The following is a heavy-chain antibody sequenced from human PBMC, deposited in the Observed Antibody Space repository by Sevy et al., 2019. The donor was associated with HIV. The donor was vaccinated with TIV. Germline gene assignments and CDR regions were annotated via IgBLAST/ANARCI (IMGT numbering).Heavy chain of an antibody. CDR1: GFTFSSYG. D-gene: IGHD3-10*01. CDR2: ISYDGSNK. CDR3: AQSTYYYGSGSYYLTDY. J-gene: IGHJ4*02. Sequence: GGSLRLSCAASGFTFSSYGMHWVRQAPGKGLEWVAVISYDGSNKYYADSVKGRFTISRDNSKNTLYLQMNSLSAEDTDVYYCAQSTYYYGSGSYYLTDYWGQGTLVTVSS. V-gene: IGHV3-30*18.